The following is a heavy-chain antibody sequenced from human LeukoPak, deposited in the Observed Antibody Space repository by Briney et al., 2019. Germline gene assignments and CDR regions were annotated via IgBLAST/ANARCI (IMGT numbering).Heavy chain of an antibody. CDR1: GFTFSSYW. V-gene: IGHV3-74*01. CDR3: ARDLRSFGDIVFGY. J-gene: IGHJ4*02. CDR2: IKSDVSST. D-gene: IGHD5/OR15-5a*01. Sequence: PGGSLRLSCAASGFTFSSYWMHWVRQAPGKGLVWVSRIKSDVSSTSYADSVEGRFTISRDNAKNTVYLQMNSLRAEDTAVYYCARDLRSFGDIVFGYWGQGTLVTVSS.